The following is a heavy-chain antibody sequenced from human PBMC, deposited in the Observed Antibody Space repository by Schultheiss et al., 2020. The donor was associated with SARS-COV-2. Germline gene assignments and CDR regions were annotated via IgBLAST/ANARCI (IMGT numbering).Heavy chain of an antibody. V-gene: IGHV4-39*02. CDR3: AREYRNGFDY. Sequence: SQTLSLTCTVSGGSISSYYWGWIRQPPGKGLEWIGSIYYSGSTYYNPSLKSRVTISVDTSKNQFSLKLSSVTAADTAVYYCAREYRNGFDYWGQGTLVTVSS. CDR2: IYYSGST. D-gene: IGHD2-2*02. CDR1: GGSISSYY. J-gene: IGHJ4*02.